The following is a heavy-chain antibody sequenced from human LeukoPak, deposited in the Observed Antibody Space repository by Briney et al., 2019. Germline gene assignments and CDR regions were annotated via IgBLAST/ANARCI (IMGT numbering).Heavy chain of an antibody. Sequence: SETLSLICSVSGGSISTYYWSWSRQPPGKGLEWIGYIYYSGSTNYNPSLKSRVIISVDTSKNQFSLDLTSVTAADSAVYFCARSYSNFYYGMDVWGQGTTVTVSS. CDR1: GGSISTYY. CDR3: ARSYSNFYYGMDV. D-gene: IGHD4-11*01. CDR2: IYYSGST. J-gene: IGHJ6*02. V-gene: IGHV4-59*01.